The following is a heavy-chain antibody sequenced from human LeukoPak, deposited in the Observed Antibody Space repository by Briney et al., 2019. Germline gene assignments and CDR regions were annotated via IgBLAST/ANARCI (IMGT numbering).Heavy chain of an antibody. CDR1: GFTFSSYA. CDR2: ICGSGGST. Sequence: PGGSLRLSCAASGFTFSSYAMSWVRQAPGKGLEWVSGICGSGGSTYYADSVKGRFTISRDNSKNTLYLQMNSLRAEDTAVYYCAKDSRSGSYYELYYFDYWGQGTLVTVSS. CDR3: AKDSRSGSYYELYYFDY. V-gene: IGHV3-23*01. J-gene: IGHJ4*02. D-gene: IGHD3-10*01.